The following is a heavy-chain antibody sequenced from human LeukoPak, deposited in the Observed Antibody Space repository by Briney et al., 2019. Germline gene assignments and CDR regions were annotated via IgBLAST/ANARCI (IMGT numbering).Heavy chain of an antibody. V-gene: IGHV3-9*01. CDR2: IDWNSGAI. J-gene: IGHJ4*02. CDR1: GFTFDDYG. CDR3: VKDRAANLYGSGAFEY. Sequence: PGGSLRLSCAASGFTFDDYGIHWVRQAPGKAREGASGIDWNSGAIGYADSVKGRFTISRDNAKNSLYLQMNSLRAEDTALYYCVKDRAANLYGSGAFEYWGQGTLVTVSS. D-gene: IGHD3-10*01.